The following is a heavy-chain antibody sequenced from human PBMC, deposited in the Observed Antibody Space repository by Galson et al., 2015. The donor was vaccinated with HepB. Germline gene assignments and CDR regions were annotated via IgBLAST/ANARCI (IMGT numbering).Heavy chain of an antibody. J-gene: IGHJ4*02. D-gene: IGHD3-10*01. CDR2: ISYDGSNK. CDR1: GFTFSSYA. Sequence: SLRLSCAASGFTFSSYAMHWVRQAPGKGLEWVAVISYDGSNKYYADSVKGRFTISRDNSKNTLYLQMNSLRAEDTAVYYCARDRGSGSFKYWGQGTLVTVSS. CDR3: ARDRGSGSFKY. V-gene: IGHV3-30*04.